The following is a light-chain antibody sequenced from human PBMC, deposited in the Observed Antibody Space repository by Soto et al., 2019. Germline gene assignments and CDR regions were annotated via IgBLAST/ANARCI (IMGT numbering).Light chain of an antibody. Sequence: EVVLTQSPATLSVSPGDRATLSCRASQSVGSKLAWYQQRPGQAPRLLIYDASNRATGIPARFSGSGSGTEFSLTISSLQSEDFAVYSCQQYGDWPGAFGGGTKVEIK. CDR3: QQYGDWPGA. CDR1: QSVGSK. J-gene: IGKJ4*01. CDR2: DAS. V-gene: IGKV3D-15*01.